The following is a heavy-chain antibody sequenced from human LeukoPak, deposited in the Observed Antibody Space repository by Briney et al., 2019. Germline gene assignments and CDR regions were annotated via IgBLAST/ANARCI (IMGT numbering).Heavy chain of an antibody. D-gene: IGHD2-21*02. Sequence: GGSLRLSCAASGFTFSNSWMDWVRQAPGKGLEWVANIKGVGSEKYYVDSVKARFTISRDNAKNSLYLQMNSLRAEDTAVYYCSWRLEYWGQGTLVTVSS. V-gene: IGHV3-7*01. CDR2: IKGVGSEK. CDR1: GFTFSNSW. CDR3: SWRLEY. J-gene: IGHJ4*02.